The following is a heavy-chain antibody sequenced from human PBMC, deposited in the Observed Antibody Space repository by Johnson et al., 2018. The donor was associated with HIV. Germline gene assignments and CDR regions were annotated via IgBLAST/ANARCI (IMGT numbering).Heavy chain of an antibody. CDR2: IRYDGSNK. CDR1: GFTFSSYG. Sequence: QMLLVESGGGVVQPGGSLRLSCAASGFTFSSYGMHWVRQAPGKGLEWVAFIRYDGSNKYYADSVKGRFTISRDNSKNTLYLQMNSLRAEDTAVYYCAKIGQWRERLDAFDVWGQGTMVTVSS. CDR3: AKIGQWRERLDAFDV. D-gene: IGHD6-19*01. J-gene: IGHJ3*01. V-gene: IGHV3-30*02.